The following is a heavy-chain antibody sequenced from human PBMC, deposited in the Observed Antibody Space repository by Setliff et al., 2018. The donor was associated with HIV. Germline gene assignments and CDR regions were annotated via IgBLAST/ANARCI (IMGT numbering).Heavy chain of an antibody. CDR1: GYTFTRYF. Sequence: VASVKVSCKASGYTFTRYFTHCVRQAPGQGLEWLGMINPSGGSTWYAQKFQGRVTMTGDTSTNTLYMELSSLRSEDTAVYYCARGWEGGMDYWGQGTLVTVSS. V-gene: IGHV1-46*01. D-gene: IGHD1-26*01. J-gene: IGHJ4*02. CDR2: INPSGGST. CDR3: ARGWEGGMDY.